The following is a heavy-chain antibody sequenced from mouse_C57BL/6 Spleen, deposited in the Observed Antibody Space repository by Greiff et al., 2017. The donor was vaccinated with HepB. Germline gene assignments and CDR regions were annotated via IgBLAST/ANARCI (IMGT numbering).Heavy chain of an antibody. CDR2: IHPNSGST. V-gene: IGHV1-64*01. D-gene: IGHD2-4*01. J-gene: IGHJ2*01. CDR1: GYTFTSYW. CDR3: ARCLYDYDGYYFDY. Sequence: QVQLQQPGAELVKPGASVKLSCKASGYTFTSYWMHWVKQRPGQGLEWIGMIHPNSGSTNYNEKFKSKATLTVDKSSSTAYMQLSSLTSEDSAVYYCARCLYDYDGYYFDYWGQGTTLTVSS.